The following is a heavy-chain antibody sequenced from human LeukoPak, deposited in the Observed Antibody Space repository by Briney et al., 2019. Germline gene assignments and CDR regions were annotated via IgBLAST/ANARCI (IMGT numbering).Heavy chain of an antibody. Sequence: GASVKVSCNASGGTFSSYAISWVRQAPGQGLEWMGRIIPILGIANYAQKFQGRVTITADKSTSTAYMELSSLRSEDTAVYYCARVLGSGSFTPDYWGQGTLVTVSS. V-gene: IGHV1-69*04. CDR1: GGTFSSYA. J-gene: IGHJ4*02. CDR2: IIPILGIA. D-gene: IGHD3-10*01. CDR3: ARVLGSGSFTPDY.